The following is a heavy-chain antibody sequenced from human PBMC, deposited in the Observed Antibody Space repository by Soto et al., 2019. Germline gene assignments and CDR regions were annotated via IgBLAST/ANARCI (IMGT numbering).Heavy chain of an antibody. CDR1: GVSISSYY. V-gene: IGHV4-59*01. D-gene: IGHD3-3*01. J-gene: IGHJ4*02. CDR3: ASSSTAYDFWSGYYFDY. CDR2: IYYSGST. Sequence: SETLSLTCTVSGVSISSYYWSWIRQPPGKGLEWIGYIYYSGSTNYNPSLKSRVTISVDTSKSQFSLKLSSVTAADTAVYYCASSSTAYDFWSGYYFDYWGQGTLVTVSS.